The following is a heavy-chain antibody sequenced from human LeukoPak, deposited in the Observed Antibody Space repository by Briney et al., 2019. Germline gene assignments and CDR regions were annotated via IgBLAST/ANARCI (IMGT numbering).Heavy chain of an antibody. Sequence: ASVKVSCKASGYTFTGYYMDWVRQAPGQGLEWMGWINPNSGGTNYAQKFQGRVTMTRDTSISTAYMELSRLRSDDTAVYYCASLDIVVVPAAISDDAFDIWGQGTMVTVSS. CDR3: ASLDIVVVPAAISDDAFDI. J-gene: IGHJ3*02. D-gene: IGHD2-2*01. CDR2: INPNSGGT. V-gene: IGHV1-2*02. CDR1: GYTFTGYY.